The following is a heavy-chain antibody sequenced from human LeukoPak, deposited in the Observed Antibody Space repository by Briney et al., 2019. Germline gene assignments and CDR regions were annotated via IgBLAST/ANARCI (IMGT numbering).Heavy chain of an antibody. V-gene: IGHV4-61*02. CDR1: GGSISSGSYY. CDR3: ASAVD. CDR2: IYTSGST. D-gene: IGHD4-23*01. Sequence: SETLSLTCTVSGGSISSGSYYWSWIRQPAGKGLEWIERIYTSGSTNYNPSLKSRVTISVDTSKNQFSLKLSSVTAADTAVYYCASAVDWGQGTLVTVSS. J-gene: IGHJ4*02.